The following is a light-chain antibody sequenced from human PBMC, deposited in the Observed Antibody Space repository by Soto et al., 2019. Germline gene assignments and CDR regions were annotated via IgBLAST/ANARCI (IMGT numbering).Light chain of an antibody. CDR2: DVS. CDR3: SSYTSSSTPFYV. J-gene: IGLJ1*01. V-gene: IGLV2-14*01. Sequence: AVTQAAWGSGSQGQSITVSCSGTGRDVGGYNYVSWYQQHPGKAPKLMIYDVSNRPSGVSNRFSGSKSGNTASLTISGLQAEDEADYYCSSYTSSSTPFYVFGTGTKVTVL. CDR1: GRDVGGYNY.